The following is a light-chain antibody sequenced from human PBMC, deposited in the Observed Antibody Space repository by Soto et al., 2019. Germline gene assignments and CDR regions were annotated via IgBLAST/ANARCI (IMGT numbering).Light chain of an antibody. J-gene: IGKJ5*01. CDR2: AAS. V-gene: IGKV3-20*01. Sequence: EIVLTQSPGTLSLSPGEGITLSCRASQTVSKNYLAWYQQKPGQAPRLLIYAASTRATGIPDRFSGSGSGTDFTLTISRLEPEDFAVXXCQQYAVSPITFGQGTRLEIK. CDR1: QTVSKNY. CDR3: QQYAVSPIT.